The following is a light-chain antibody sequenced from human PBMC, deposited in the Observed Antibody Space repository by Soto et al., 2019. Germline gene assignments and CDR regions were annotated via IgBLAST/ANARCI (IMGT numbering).Light chain of an antibody. CDR1: QSVLYSSNNKNY. J-gene: IGKJ2*01. CDR2: WAS. V-gene: IGKV4-1*01. CDR3: QQYYDTPYT. Sequence: DIVMTQSPDSLAVSLGERATINCKSSQSVLYSSNNKNYLAWYQQKPGQPPKLLIYWASTRESGVPDRFSGSGSGTDFTLNITSLQAEDVAVYYCQQYYDTPYTFGQGTKLEIK.